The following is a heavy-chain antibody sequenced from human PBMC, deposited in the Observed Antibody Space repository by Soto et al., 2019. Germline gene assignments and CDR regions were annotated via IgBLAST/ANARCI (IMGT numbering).Heavy chain of an antibody. V-gene: IGHV3-33*01. D-gene: IGHD6-19*01. CDR3: ARGGIGSGWYLVAY. J-gene: IGHJ4*02. Sequence: QVQLVESGGGVVQPGRSLRLSCAASGFTFSSYGMHWVRQAPGKGLEWVAVIWYEESNKYYADSVKGLFTISRDNSKVTLYLPMNRLSDEDTAVYYCARGGIGSGWYLVAYWGQGTLVTVSS. CDR1: GFTFSSYG. CDR2: IWYEESNK.